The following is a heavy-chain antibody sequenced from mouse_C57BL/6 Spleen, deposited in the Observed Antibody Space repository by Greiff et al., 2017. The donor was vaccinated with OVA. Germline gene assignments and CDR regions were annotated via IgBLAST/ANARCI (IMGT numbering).Heavy chain of an antibody. D-gene: IGHD4-1*01. CDR3: THLGYFDY. V-gene: IGHV14-4*01. Sequence: VQLQQSGAELVRPGASVKLSCTASGFNIKDDYMHWVKQRPEQGLEWIGWIDPENGDTEYASKFQGKATITADTSSNTAYLQLSSLTSEDTAVYYCTHLGYFDYWGQGTTLTVSS. J-gene: IGHJ2*01. CDR2: IDPENGDT. CDR1: GFNIKDDY.